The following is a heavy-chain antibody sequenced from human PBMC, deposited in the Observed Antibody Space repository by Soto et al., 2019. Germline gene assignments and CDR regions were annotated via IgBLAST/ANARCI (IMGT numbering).Heavy chain of an antibody. D-gene: IGHD2-2*01. J-gene: IGHJ3*02. Sequence: SETLSLTCTVSGGSISSGGYYWSWIRQHPGKGLEWIGYIYYSGSTYYNPSLKSRVTISVDTSKNQFSLKLSSVTAADTAVYYCARDHYCSSTSCYDYDAFDIWGQGTMVTVSS. CDR1: GGSISSGGYY. CDR2: IYYSGST. V-gene: IGHV4-31*03. CDR3: ARDHYCSSTSCYDYDAFDI.